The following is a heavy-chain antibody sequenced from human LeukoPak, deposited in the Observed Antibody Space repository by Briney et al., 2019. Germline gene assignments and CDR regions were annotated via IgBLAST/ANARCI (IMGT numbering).Heavy chain of an antibody. CDR2: ISSSSSYI. Sequence: GGSLRLSCAASGFTFSSYSMNWVRQAPGKGLEWVSSISSSSSYIYYADSVKGRFTISRDNAKNSLYLQMNSLRAEDTTVYYCARDRRLLDYWGQGALVTVSS. CDR1: GFTFSSYS. J-gene: IGHJ4*02. CDR3: ARDRRLLDY. V-gene: IGHV3-21*01.